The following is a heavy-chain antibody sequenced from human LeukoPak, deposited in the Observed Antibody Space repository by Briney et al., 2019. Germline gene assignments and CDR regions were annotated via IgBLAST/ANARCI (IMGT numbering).Heavy chain of an antibody. CDR3: ARGMTTVKSVGYYGMDV. CDR2: ISYDGSNK. J-gene: IGHJ6*04. D-gene: IGHD4-11*01. CDR1: GFTFSSYA. V-gene: IGHV3-30*04. Sequence: GGPLRLSCAASGFTFSSYAMHWVRQAPGKGLEWVAVISYDGSNKYYADSVKGRFTISRDNSKNTLYLQMNSLRAEDTAVYYCARGMTTVKSVGYYGMDVWGKGTTVTVSS.